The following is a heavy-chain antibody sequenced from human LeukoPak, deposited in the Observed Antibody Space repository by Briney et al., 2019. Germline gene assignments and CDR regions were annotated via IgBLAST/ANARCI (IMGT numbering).Heavy chain of an antibody. Sequence: PSETLSLTCTVSGGSISSGGYYWSWIRQHPGKGLEWIGYIYYSGGTYYNPSLKSRVTTSVDTSKNQFSLKLSSVTAADTAVYYCARDDSGTNAFDIWGQGAMVTVSS. D-gene: IGHD1-1*01. CDR3: ARDDSGTNAFDI. V-gene: IGHV4-31*03. CDR2: IYYSGGT. J-gene: IGHJ3*02. CDR1: GGSISSGGYY.